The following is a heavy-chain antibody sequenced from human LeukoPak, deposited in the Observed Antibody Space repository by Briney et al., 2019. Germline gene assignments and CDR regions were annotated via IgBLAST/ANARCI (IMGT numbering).Heavy chain of an antibody. CDR2: INPRGGST. J-gene: IGHJ4*02. V-gene: IGHV1-46*01. D-gene: IGHD1-7*01. CDR1: GYTFTTYY. Sequence: ASVKVSCKASGYTFTTYYMHWVRQAPGQGLEWVGIINPRGGSTTYAQKFQGRVTMTRDTSTSTVYMELSSLKSDDTTVYYCARGGGPGNYPFDFWGQGTLVTVSS. CDR3: ARGGGPGNYPFDF.